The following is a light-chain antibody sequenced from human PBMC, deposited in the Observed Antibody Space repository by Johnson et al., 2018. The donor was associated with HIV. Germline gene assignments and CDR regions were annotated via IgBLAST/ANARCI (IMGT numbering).Light chain of an antibody. V-gene: IGLV1-51*01. CDR3: GIWDSSLVAGV. CDR2: DNN. Sequence: QSLLTQPPSVSAAPGQKVTISCSGSSSNIGNNYVSWYQQLPGTAPKLLIYDNNKRPSGIPDRFSGSKSGTSATLGITGLQTGDEADYSCGIWDSSLVAGVFGPRTKVSVL. CDR1: SSNIGNNY. J-gene: IGLJ1*01.